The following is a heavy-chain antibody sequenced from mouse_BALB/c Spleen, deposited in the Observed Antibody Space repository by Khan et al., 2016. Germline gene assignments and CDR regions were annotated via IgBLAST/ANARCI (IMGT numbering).Heavy chain of an antibody. J-gene: IGHJ4*01. CDR3: ARRANYYARDY. V-gene: IGHV14-3*02. Sequence: VQLQQSGAELVKPGASVKLSCTASGFNIKDTYMHWVKQRPEQGLEWIGRIDPANGNTKYDPKFQGKATITTDTSSNTAYLQLSSLTSEDTAVYYCARRANYYARDYWGQGTSVTVSS. CDR2: IDPANGNT. D-gene: IGHD3-3*01. CDR1: GFNIKDTY.